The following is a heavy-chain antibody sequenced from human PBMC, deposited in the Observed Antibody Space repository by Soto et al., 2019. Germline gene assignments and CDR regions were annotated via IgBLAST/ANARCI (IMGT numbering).Heavy chain of an antibody. CDR2: IYSDGAT. CDR1: GGPISNYY. D-gene: IGHD2-2*01. V-gene: IGHV4-4*07. J-gene: IGHJ6*02. CDR3: SRVGCSNSNCQTRGMDV. Sequence: QVQLQESGPGLVRPSETLYLICNVSGGPISNYYWSWVRQPAGKGLEWVGRIYSDGATNYSPSLKSRVFMSLDMSGNQFSLQLHSVTAADTAVYYCSRVGCSNSNCQTRGMDVWGQGTTVTVSS.